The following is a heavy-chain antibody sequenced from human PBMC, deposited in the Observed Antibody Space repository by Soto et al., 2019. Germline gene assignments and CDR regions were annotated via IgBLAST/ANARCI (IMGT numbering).Heavy chain of an antibody. Sequence: ASVKFSCKASGYTFTGYYMHWVRHAPGQGLEWMGWINPNSGGTNYAQKFQGRVTMTRDTSISTAYMELSRLRSDDTAVYYCARDRVARIAVAGIRWFDPWGQGTLVTVSS. CDR2: INPNSGGT. V-gene: IGHV1-2*02. CDR3: ARDRVARIAVAGIRWFDP. CDR1: GYTFTGYY. J-gene: IGHJ5*02. D-gene: IGHD6-19*01.